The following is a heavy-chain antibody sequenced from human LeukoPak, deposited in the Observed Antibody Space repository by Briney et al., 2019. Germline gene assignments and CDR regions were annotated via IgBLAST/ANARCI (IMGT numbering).Heavy chain of an antibody. CDR3: ATDGKGIAVAAYYYGMDV. D-gene: IGHD6-19*01. V-gene: IGHV1-24*01. J-gene: IGHJ6*02. CDR2: FDPEDGET. CDR1: GYTLTELS. Sequence: ASVKVSCKVSGYTLTELSMHWVRQAPGKGLEWMGGFDPEDGETIYAQKFQGRVTMTEDTSTDTAYMELSSLRSEDTAVYHCATDGKGIAVAAYYYGMDVWGQGTTVTVSS.